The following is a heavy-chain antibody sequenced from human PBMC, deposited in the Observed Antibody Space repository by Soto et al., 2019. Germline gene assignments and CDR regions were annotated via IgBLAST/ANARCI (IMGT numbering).Heavy chain of an antibody. V-gene: IGHV3-74*01. CDR1: GFTFDDYA. CDR3: ARAGHDCISTSCSQINYYYYGMDV. Sequence: GGSLRLSCAASGFTFDDYAMHWVRQAPGKGLVWVSRINSDGSSTSYADSVKGRFTISRDNAKNTLYLQMNSLRAEDTAVYYCARAGHDCISTSCSQINYYYYGMDVWGQGTTVTVSS. D-gene: IGHD2-2*01. CDR2: INSDGSST. J-gene: IGHJ6*02.